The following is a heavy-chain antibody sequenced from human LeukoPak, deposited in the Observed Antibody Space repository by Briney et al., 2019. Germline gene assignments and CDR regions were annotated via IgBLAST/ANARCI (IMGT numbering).Heavy chain of an antibody. V-gene: IGHV1-2*02. D-gene: IGHD6-19*01. CDR1: GYTFTGYY. J-gene: IGHJ4*02. CDR3: AKLEAYTSGWSFFY. CDR2: INPNSGGT. Sequence: ASVKVSCKASGYTFTGYYMHWVRQAPGQGLEWMGWINPNSGGTNYAQKFQGRVTMTRDTSIRTAYLQWNSLKSSDTAIYYCAKLEAYTSGWSFFYWGQGTLVTVSS.